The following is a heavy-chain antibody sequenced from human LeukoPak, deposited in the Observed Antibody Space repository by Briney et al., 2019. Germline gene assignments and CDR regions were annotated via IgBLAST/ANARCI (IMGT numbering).Heavy chain of an antibody. CDR3: ARDWELRFHQGGLDY. J-gene: IGHJ4*02. V-gene: IGHV1-2*06. CDR2: INPRDGET. D-gene: IGHD3-3*01. CDR1: GYNFAGYY. Sequence: ASVKVSCKGSGYNFAGYYKHWVRQAPGQGLEWMGRINPRDGETSFAQKFQGRVSMTRDTSVSSAYMELSGLRSDDTAVYYCARDWELRFHQGGLDYWGQGTLVTVSS.